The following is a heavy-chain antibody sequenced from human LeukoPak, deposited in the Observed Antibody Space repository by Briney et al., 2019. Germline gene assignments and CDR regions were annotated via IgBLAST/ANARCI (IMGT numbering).Heavy chain of an antibody. CDR2: ITASGGST. CDR3: ARDGIAVAGAFDY. CDR1: GFTLSDYA. J-gene: IGHJ4*02. Sequence: GGSLRLSCAASGFTLSDYAMSWVRQAPGKGLEWVSSITASGGSTYYADSVKGRFTISRDNAKNSLYLQMNSLRAEDTAVYYCARDGIAVAGAFDYWGQGTLVTVSS. D-gene: IGHD6-19*01. V-gene: IGHV3-23*01.